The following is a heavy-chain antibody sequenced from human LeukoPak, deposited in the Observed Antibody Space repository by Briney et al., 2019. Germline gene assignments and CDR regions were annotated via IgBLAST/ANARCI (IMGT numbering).Heavy chain of an antibody. D-gene: IGHD2-15*01. CDR2: IYYSGST. Sequence: SQTLSLTCTVSGGSISSGGYYWSWIRQHPGTGLEWIGYIYYSGSTYYNPSLKSRVTILVDTSKNQFSLKLSSVTAADTAVYYCARAPLRWYYFDYWGQGTLVTVSS. CDR1: GGSISSGGYY. J-gene: IGHJ4*02. V-gene: IGHV4-31*03. CDR3: ARAPLRWYYFDY.